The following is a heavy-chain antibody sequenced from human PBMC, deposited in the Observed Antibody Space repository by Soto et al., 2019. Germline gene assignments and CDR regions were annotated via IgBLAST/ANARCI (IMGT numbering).Heavy chain of an antibody. Sequence: QVQLQESGPGLVKPSETLSLTCTVSGGSISSYYWSWIRRPPGKGLEWIGYIYYSGSTNYNPSLRSRVPMSVGTSKNQFSLRLSSATAADTTVYYCASRYGSAIDSWGQGTLVTVSS. V-gene: IGHV4-59*08. CDR2: IYYSGST. CDR3: ASRYGSAIDS. D-gene: IGHD1-26*01. J-gene: IGHJ4*02. CDR1: GGSISSYY.